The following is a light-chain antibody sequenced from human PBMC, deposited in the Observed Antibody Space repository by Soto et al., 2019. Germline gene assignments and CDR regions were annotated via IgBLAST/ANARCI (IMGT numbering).Light chain of an antibody. V-gene: IGKV3-20*01. Sequence: EIVLTQSPGTLSLSPGERATLSCRASQSVSSSYLAWYQHKPGQAPRLLIYGASSRATGIPDRFSGSGSGTDFTLTISRLEPEDFAVYYCQQYGSSPHTCGQGTKVEIK. J-gene: IGKJ2*01. CDR2: GAS. CDR3: QQYGSSPHT. CDR1: QSVSSSY.